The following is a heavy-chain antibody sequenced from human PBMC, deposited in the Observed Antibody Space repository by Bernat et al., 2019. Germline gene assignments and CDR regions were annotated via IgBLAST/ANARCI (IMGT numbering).Heavy chain of an antibody. V-gene: IGHV1-2*04. CDR3: ARALGGYEVGYYMDV. J-gene: IGHJ6*03. D-gene: IGHD5-12*01. CDR2: INPNSGGT. Sequence: QVQLVQSGAEVKKPGASVKVSCKASGYTFTGYYMHWVRQAPGQGLEWMGWINPNSGGTNYAQKFQGWVTMTRDTSISTAYMELSRLRSDDTAVYYCARALGGYEVGYYMDVWGKGTTVTVSS. CDR1: GYTFTGYY.